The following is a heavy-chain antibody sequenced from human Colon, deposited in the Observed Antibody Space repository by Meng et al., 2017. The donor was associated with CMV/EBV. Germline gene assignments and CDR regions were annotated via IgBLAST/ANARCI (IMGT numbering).Heavy chain of an antibody. D-gene: IGHD2-15*01. J-gene: IGHJ5*01. V-gene: IGHV3-23*01. CDR1: TFNNFA. CDR3: AKYYRSQVVVPANWVDS. CDR2: ISGSGDRT. Sequence: TFNNFAFNWVRQAPGKGLEWVSSISGSGDRTYYADSVKGRFTISRDNSKNTLYLQMNSLRAEDTALYYCAKYYRSQVVVPANWVDSWGQGTLVTVSS.